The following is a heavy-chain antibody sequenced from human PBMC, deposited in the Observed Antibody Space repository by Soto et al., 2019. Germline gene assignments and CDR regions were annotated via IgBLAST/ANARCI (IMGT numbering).Heavy chain of an antibody. CDR1: GYTFTSYG. Sequence: ASVKVSCKASGYTFTSYGISWVRQAPGQGLEWMGWISAYNGNTNYAQKLQGRVTMTTDTSTSTANMELRSLRSDDTAVFYCARDEVCSSTSCYGLYYYYGMDVWGQGTTVTVSS. J-gene: IGHJ6*02. CDR2: ISAYNGNT. V-gene: IGHV1-18*01. D-gene: IGHD2-2*01. CDR3: ARDEVCSSTSCYGLYYYYGMDV.